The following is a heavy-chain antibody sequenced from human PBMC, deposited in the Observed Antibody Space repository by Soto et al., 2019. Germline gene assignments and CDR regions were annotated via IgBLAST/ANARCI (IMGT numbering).Heavy chain of an antibody. V-gene: IGHV1-46*01. Sequence: GASVKVSCKAAGYTFTSYYRHWVRQAPGQEIEWMGIINPSGGSTSYAQKFPGRVTMTRDTSTSTVYMELSSLRSEDTAVYYCAREPPFTGYYEPMQYYFDYWGQGTLVTVSS. D-gene: IGHD3-9*01. CDR2: INPSGGST. CDR3: AREPPFTGYYEPMQYYFDY. CDR1: GYTFTSYY. J-gene: IGHJ4*02.